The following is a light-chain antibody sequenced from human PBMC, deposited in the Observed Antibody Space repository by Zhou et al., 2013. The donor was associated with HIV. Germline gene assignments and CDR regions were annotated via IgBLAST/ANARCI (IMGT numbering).Light chain of an antibody. CDR2: GAS. CDR1: QSVRSNF. Sequence: EIVLTQSPGTLYLSPGDRATLSCRASQSVRSNFLAWYQHKPGQAPRLLIYGASSRATGIPDRFSGSGSGTDFTLTISRLEPEDFATYYCQQRTNWPPLTFGGGTKVE. CDR3: QQRTNWPPLT. V-gene: IGKV3D-20*02. J-gene: IGKJ4*01.